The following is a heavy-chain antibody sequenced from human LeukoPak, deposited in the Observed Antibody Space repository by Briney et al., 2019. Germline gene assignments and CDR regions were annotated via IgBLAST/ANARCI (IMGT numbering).Heavy chain of an antibody. CDR3: ARVDTSMSAFDP. CDR1: GGSFSAYY. D-gene: IGHD5-18*01. J-gene: IGHJ5*02. CDR2: INHSGTT. Sequence: SETLSLTCAVYGGSFSAYYWSWIRQPPGKGLEWIGQINHSGTTNYNPSLKSRVTISVDTSRNQFSLRLSSVTAADTAVYYCARVDTSMSAFDPWGQGSLVTVS. V-gene: IGHV4-34*01.